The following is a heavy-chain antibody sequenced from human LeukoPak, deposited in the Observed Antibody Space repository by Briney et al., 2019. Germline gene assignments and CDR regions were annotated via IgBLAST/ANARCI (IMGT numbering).Heavy chain of an antibody. CDR1: GFTFNNYG. CDR2: INPNGITT. CDR3: ARDFAGDRDY. D-gene: IGHD4-17*01. V-gene: IGHV3-74*01. J-gene: IGHJ4*02. Sequence: GGSLRLSCAASGFTFNNYGMHWVRQAPGKGLVWVARINPNGITTTYTDSVKGRFTISRDNAKNTLYLQMNSLRVEDTAVYYCARDFAGDRDYWGQGTLVTVSS.